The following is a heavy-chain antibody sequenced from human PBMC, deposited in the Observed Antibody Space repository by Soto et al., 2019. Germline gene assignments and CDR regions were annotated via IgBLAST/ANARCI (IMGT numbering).Heavy chain of an antibody. D-gene: IGHD5-12*01. V-gene: IGHV3-30-3*01. Sequence: PGGSLRLSCAASGFTFSSYAMHWVRQAPGKGLEWVAVISYDGSNKYYADSVKGRFTISRDNSKNTLYLQMNSLRAEDTAVYYCARSEEYSGYFLGFDYWGQGTLVTVSS. CDR1: GFTFSSYA. CDR3: ARSEEYSGYFLGFDY. CDR2: ISYDGSNK. J-gene: IGHJ4*02.